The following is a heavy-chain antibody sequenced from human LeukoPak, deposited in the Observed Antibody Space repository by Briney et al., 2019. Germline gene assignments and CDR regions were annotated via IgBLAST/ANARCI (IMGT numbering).Heavy chain of an antibody. CDR2: INPNSGGT. CDR1: GYTFTGYY. Sequence: ASVKVSCKASGYTFTGYYMHWVRQAPGQGLEWMGWINPNSGGTNYAQKFQGRVTMTRDTSISTAYMELSRLRSDDTAVYYCARGVGATGNWFDPWGRGTLVTVSS. V-gene: IGHV1-2*02. CDR3: ARGVGATGNWFDP. D-gene: IGHD1-26*01. J-gene: IGHJ5*02.